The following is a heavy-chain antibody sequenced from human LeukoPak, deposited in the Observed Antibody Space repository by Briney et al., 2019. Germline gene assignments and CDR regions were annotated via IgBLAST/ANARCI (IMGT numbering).Heavy chain of an antibody. Sequence: GASGKVSCKASGGTFSSYAISWVRQAPGQGLEWMGGIIPIFGTANYAQKFQGRVTITADESTSTAYMELSSLRSEDTAVYYCARDRYYDSSGGFDPWGQGTLVTVSS. CDR2: IIPIFGTA. CDR1: GGTFSSYA. D-gene: IGHD3-22*01. V-gene: IGHV1-69*13. CDR3: ARDRYYDSSGGFDP. J-gene: IGHJ5*02.